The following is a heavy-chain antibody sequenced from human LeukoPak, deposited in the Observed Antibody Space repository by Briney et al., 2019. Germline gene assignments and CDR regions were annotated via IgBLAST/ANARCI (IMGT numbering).Heavy chain of an antibody. D-gene: IGHD6-19*01. V-gene: IGHV3-30*02. CDR1: GFTFSSYE. Sequence: GGSLRLSCAASGFTFSSYEMNWVRQAPGKGLEWVAFIRYDGIVKHYADSVKGRLTISRDNAKNTLFVQMNNLRGEDTAVYYCAKGGNSGWNFVDYWGQGTLVTVSS. CDR3: AKGGNSGWNFVDY. J-gene: IGHJ4*02. CDR2: IRYDGIVK.